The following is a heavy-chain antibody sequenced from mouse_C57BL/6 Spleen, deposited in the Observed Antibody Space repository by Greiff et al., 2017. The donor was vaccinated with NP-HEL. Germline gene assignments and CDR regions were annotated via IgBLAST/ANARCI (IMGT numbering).Heavy chain of an antibody. CDR3: ARQGVLSWFAY. CDR1: GFTFSSYG. Sequence: EVQGVESGGDLVKPGGSLKLSCAASGFTFSSYGMSWVRQTPDQRLEWVATISTGGSYTYYPDSVKGRFTISRDNAKNTLYLQMSSLKSEDTAMYYCARQGVLSWFAYWGQGTLVTVSA. CDR2: ISTGGSYT. V-gene: IGHV5-6*01. J-gene: IGHJ3*01.